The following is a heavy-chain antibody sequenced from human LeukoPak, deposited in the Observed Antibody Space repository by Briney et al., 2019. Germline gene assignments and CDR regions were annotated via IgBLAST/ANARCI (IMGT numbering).Heavy chain of an antibody. D-gene: IGHD4-23*01. J-gene: IGHJ4*02. CDR1: GFTFSSYG. CDR3: ARARRWGYFDY. V-gene: IGHV3-30*03. Sequence: GGSLRLSCAASGFTFSSYGMHWVRQAPGKGLEWVAVISYDGSNKYYADSVKGRFTISRDNSKNTLYLQMNSLRAEDTAVYYCARARRWGYFDYWGQGTLVTVSS. CDR2: ISYDGSNK.